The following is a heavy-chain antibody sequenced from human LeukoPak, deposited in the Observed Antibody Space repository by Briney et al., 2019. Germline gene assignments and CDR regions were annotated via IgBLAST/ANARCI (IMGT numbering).Heavy chain of an antibody. CDR2: IITILGIA. Sequence: SVNLSCKVSGGTLSSYTISWVRQAAGHGIEWMGRIITILGIANYAQKFQGRVTITADKSTSTAYMELSSLRSEDTAVYYCAKDEGWTYCSSTSCYFDPWGQGTLVTVSS. CDR3: AKDEGWTYCSSTSCYFDP. D-gene: IGHD2-2*01. CDR1: GGTLSSYT. V-gene: IGHV1-69*04. J-gene: IGHJ5*02.